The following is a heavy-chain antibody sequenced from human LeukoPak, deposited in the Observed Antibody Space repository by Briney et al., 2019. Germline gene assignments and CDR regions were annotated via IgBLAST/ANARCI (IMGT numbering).Heavy chain of an antibody. CDR2: INHSGST. J-gene: IGHJ3*02. Sequence: SETLSLTCAVYGGSFSGYYWSWIRQPPGKGLEWIGEINHSGSTNYNPSLKSRVTISVDTSKNQFSLKLSSVTAADTAVYYCASPGYSYGGDAFDIWGQGTMVTVSS. CDR1: GGSFSGYY. CDR3: ASPGYSYGGDAFDI. V-gene: IGHV4-34*01. D-gene: IGHD5-18*01.